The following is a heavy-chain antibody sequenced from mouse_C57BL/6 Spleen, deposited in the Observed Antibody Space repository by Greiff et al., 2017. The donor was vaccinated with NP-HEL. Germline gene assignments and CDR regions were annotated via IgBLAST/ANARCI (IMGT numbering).Heavy chain of an antibody. V-gene: IGHV1-81*01. D-gene: IGHD3-3*01. CDR2: IYPRSGNT. CDR3: ARGGYQGYYYAMDY. CDR1: GYTFTSYG. J-gene: IGHJ4*01. Sequence: VQLQQSGAELARPGASVKLSCKASGYTFTSYGISWVKQRTGQGLEWIGEIYPRSGNTYYNEKFKGKATLTADKSSSTAYMELRSLTSEDSAVYFWARGGYQGYYYAMDYWGQGTSVTVSS.